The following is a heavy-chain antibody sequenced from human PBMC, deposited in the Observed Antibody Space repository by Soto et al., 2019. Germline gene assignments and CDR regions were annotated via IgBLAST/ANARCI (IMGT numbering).Heavy chain of an antibody. CDR3: ARRGSPTILPYYYGMDV. Sequence: QVQLVQSGAEVKKRGASVKVSCKASGYTFTSYGISWVRQAPGQGLEWMGWISAYNGNTNYAQKLQGRVTMTTDTSTSTAYMELRSLRSVDTAVYYCARRGSPTILPYYYGMDVWGQGTTVTVSS. CDR2: ISAYNGNT. J-gene: IGHJ6*02. D-gene: IGHD1-1*01. CDR1: GYTFTSYG. V-gene: IGHV1-18*01.